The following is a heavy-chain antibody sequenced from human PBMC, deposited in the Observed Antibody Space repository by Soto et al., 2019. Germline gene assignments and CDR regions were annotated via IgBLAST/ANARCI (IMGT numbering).Heavy chain of an antibody. J-gene: IGHJ4*02. CDR2: IYYSGST. Sequence: SETLSLTCTVSGGSISSYYWSSIRQPPGKGLEWIGYIYYSGSTNYNPSLKSRVTISVDTSKNQFSLKLSSVTAADTAVYYCARVRSGNPDYWGQGTLVTVSS. D-gene: IGHD3-10*01. CDR3: ARVRSGNPDY. V-gene: IGHV4-59*01. CDR1: GGSISSYY.